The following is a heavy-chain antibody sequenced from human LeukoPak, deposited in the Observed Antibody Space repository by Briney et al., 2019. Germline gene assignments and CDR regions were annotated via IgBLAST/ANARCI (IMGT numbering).Heavy chain of an antibody. V-gene: IGHV4-59*01. J-gene: IGHJ4*02. CDR1: GGSISSYY. CDR3: AREGSSGPLDY. CDR2: MYNSGSA. D-gene: IGHD6-19*01. Sequence: PSETLSLTCTVSGGSISSYYWSWIRQPPGKGLEWIGYMYNSGSANYNPSLKSRVTISVDTSKNQFSLKLGSVTAADTAVYYCAREGSSGPLDYWGQGTLVTVSS.